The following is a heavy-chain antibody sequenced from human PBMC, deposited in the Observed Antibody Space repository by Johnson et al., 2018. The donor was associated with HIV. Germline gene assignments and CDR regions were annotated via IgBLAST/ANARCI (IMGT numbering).Heavy chain of an antibody. CDR2: ISYDVSEK. Sequence: QVQLVESGGGVVQPGRSLRLSCAASGFTFSSYSMHWVRQAPGKGLEWVAVISYDVSEKYYVAFVKGRSTISRDNAKNSLYLQMNSLRAEDTAVYYCARERVWFGELYAFDIWGQGTMVTVSS. D-gene: IGHD3-10*01. J-gene: IGHJ3*02. CDR3: ARERVWFGELYAFDI. V-gene: IGHV3-30*04. CDR1: GFTFSSYS.